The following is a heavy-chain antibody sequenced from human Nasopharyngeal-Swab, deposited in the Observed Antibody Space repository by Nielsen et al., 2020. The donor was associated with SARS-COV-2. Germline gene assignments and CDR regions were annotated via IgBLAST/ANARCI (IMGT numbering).Heavy chain of an antibody. CDR3: TREQPSGDYDYYGMDV. Sequence: SGPTLVKPTETLTLTCTFSGFSLYTRGMCVSWIRQPPGKAPEWLARTDWDGDRYYNPSLKTRLTISRDIAKSQAVLTMTNMAPMDTATYYCTREQPSGDYDYYGMDVWGRGTTVTVSS. V-gene: IGHV2-70*11. CDR1: GFSLYTRGMC. CDR2: TDWDGDR. J-gene: IGHJ6*02. D-gene: IGHD1-1*01.